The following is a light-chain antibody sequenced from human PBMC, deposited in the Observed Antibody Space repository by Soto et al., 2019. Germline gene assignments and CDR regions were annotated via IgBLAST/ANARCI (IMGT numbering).Light chain of an antibody. Sequence: VMTQARSTLSVSPLERATLSCRASQTINNNVAWYQLKDGQVPRLVIYGASTRATDIPARFSGSGSGTEFTLTISSLQSEDFAEYHCQQYNNWPQTFGQGTKVDIK. CDR1: QTINNN. J-gene: IGKJ1*01. CDR2: GAS. V-gene: IGKV3-15*01. CDR3: QQYNNWPQT.